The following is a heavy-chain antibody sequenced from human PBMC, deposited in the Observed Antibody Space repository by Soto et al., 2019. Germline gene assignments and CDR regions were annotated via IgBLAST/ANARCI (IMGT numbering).Heavy chain of an antibody. J-gene: IGHJ3*02. CDR3: ARRRITTVDNRRVGAFDI. V-gene: IGHV4-34*01. CDR2: INHSGST. CDR1: GGTFSGYY. Sequence: PSDTLSLTCAVYGGTFSGYYWSWIRQPPGKGLEWIGEINHSGSTNYNPSLKSRVTISVDTSKNQFSLKLSSVTAADTAVYYCARRRITTVDNRRVGAFDIWGQGTMVTVS. D-gene: IGHD4-17*01.